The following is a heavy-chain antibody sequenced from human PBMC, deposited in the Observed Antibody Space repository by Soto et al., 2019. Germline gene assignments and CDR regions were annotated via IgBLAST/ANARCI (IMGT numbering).Heavy chain of an antibody. CDR2: ISYDGSNK. J-gene: IGHJ4*02. D-gene: IGHD2-2*01. Sequence: GGSLRLSCAASGFTFSSYAMHWVRQAPGKGLEWVAVISYDGSNKYYADSVKGRFTISRDNSKNTLYLQMNSLRAEDTAVYYCARGGEYCSSTSCYFDYWGQGTLVTVSS. CDR3: ARGGEYCSSTSCYFDY. V-gene: IGHV3-30-3*01. CDR1: GFTFSSYA.